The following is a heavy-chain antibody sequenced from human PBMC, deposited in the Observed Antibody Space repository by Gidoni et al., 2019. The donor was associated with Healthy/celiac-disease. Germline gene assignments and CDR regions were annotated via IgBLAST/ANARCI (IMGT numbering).Heavy chain of an antibody. CDR2: RSGSGGST. CDR3: AKARGGS. J-gene: IGHJ5*02. Sequence: EVQLLESGGGLVQPGGSLSLSCAASGFTFSSDAMSWVRQAPGKGLGWGSARSGSGGSTYYADSVKGRFTISRDNPKNTLYLQMNSLRAEDTAVYYCAKARGGSWGQGTLVTVSS. V-gene: IGHV3-23*01. D-gene: IGHD1-26*01. CDR1: GFTFSSDA.